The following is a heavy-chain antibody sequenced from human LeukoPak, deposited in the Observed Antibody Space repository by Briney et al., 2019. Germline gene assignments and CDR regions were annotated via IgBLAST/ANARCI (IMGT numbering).Heavy chain of an antibody. D-gene: IGHD2-15*01. V-gene: IGHV3-11*01. CDR3: ARAAVVAASPIYYYYYGMDV. CDR1: GFTFSDYY. Sequence: GGSLRLSCAASGFTFSDYYMSWIRQAPGKGLEWVSYISSSGSTIYYADSVKGRLTISRDNAKNSLYLQMNSLRAEDTAVYYCARAAVVAASPIYYYYYGMDVWGQGTTVTVSS. CDR2: ISSSGSTI. J-gene: IGHJ6*02.